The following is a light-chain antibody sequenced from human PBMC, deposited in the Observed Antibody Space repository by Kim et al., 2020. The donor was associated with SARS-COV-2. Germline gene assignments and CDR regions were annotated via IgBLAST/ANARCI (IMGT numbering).Light chain of an antibody. CDR3: CSYTGSSTMV. Sequence: QSALTQPRSVSGSPGQSVTISCTGTSSDIGGYNYVSWYQKYPGKAPKLMIYDVSKRPSGVPDRFSGSKSGNTASLTISGLQAEDEADYYCCSYTGSSTMVFGGGTKVTVL. CDR2: DVS. CDR1: SSDIGGYNY. V-gene: IGLV2-11*01. J-gene: IGLJ2*01.